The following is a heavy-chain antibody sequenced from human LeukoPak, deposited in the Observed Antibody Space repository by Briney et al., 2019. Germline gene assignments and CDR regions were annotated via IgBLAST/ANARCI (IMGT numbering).Heavy chain of an antibody. CDR1: GFTFSTYT. Sequence: PGGSLRLSCAASGFTFSTYTMTWVRQAPGKGLEWVSALSGNGADTYYADSMRGRFTISRDNSRNTLYLQMRSLRPEDTALYYCAKGTQGGYDYWGQGTLVTVSS. CDR2: LSGNGADT. CDR3: AKGTQGGYDY. D-gene: IGHD5-12*01. V-gene: IGHV3-23*01. J-gene: IGHJ4*02.